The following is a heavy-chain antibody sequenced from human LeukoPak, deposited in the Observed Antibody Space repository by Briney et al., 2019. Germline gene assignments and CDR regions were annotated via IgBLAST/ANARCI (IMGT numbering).Heavy chain of an antibody. CDR2: TYSGGST. CDR1: GFTFSSYS. D-gene: IGHD2-21*01. V-gene: IGHV3-53*01. J-gene: IGHJ6*02. CDR3: ARGLTFLDV. Sequence: PGGSLRLSCAASGFTFSSYSMNWVRQAPGKGLEWVSVTYSGGSTFYADSVKGRFTISRDNSKNTLYLQMNSLRVDDTAVYFCARGLTFLDVWGQGTTVTVSS.